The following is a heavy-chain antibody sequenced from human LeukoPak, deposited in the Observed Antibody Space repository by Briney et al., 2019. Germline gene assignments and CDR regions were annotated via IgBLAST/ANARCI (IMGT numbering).Heavy chain of an antibody. CDR3: ARDLVDNYGSGSYYNPPAYYYYGMDV. Sequence: SETLSLTCTVSGGSISSGDYYWSWIRQPPGKGLEWIGYIYYSGSTHYTPSLKSRVTISVDTSKNQFSLKLSSVTAADTAVYYCARDLVDNYGSGSYYNPPAYYYYGMDVWGKGTTVTVSS. D-gene: IGHD3-10*01. CDR2: IYYSGST. V-gene: IGHV4-30-4*01. CDR1: GGSISSGDYY. J-gene: IGHJ6*04.